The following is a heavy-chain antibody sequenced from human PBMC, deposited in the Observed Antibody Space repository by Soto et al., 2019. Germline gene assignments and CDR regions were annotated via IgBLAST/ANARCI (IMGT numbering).Heavy chain of an antibody. CDR1: GFTFSSYW. J-gene: IGHJ4*02. Sequence: GGSLRLSCAASGFTFSSYWMHWVRQAPGKGLVWVSRINSDGSSTSYADSVKGRFTISRDNAKNTLYLQMNSLRAEDTAVYYCAREPTDYDSSGSSGFDYWGQGTLVTVSS. V-gene: IGHV3-74*01. CDR3: AREPTDYDSSGSSGFDY. CDR2: INSDGSST. D-gene: IGHD3-22*01.